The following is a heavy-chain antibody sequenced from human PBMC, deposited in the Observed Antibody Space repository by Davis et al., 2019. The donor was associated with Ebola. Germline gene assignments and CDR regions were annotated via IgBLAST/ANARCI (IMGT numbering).Heavy chain of an antibody. J-gene: IGHJ4*02. V-gene: IGHV3-48*02. Sequence: GESPKISCAASGFTFSSYSLNWVRQAPGKGLEWISYISSSGRTVYYADSVKDRFTISRDNGRSSLHLQMNSLRDEDTAVYYCARDLYGDYVLDFWGQGALVTVSS. CDR3: ARDLYGDYVLDF. D-gene: IGHD4-17*01. CDR1: GFTFSSYS. CDR2: ISSSGRTV.